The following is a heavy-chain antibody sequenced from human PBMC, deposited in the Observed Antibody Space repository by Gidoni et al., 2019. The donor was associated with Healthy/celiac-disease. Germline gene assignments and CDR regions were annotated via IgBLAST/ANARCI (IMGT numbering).Heavy chain of an antibody. CDR2: INAGNGNT. CDR1: GYTFTSYA. Sequence: QVQLVQSGAEVTKPGASVKVSCKASGYTFTSYAMHWVRQAPGQRLEWMGWINAGNGNTKYSQKFQGSVTSTRDTSGSTAYMELSSLRSEDTAVYYCARGRPYSSSNYWGQGTLVTVSS. CDR3: ARGRPYSSSNY. D-gene: IGHD6-6*01. V-gene: IGHV1-3*01. J-gene: IGHJ4*02.